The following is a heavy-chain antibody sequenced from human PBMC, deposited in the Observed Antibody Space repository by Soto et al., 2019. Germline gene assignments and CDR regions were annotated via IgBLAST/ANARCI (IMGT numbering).Heavy chain of an antibody. J-gene: IGHJ6*03. CDR1: GYTLTELS. V-gene: IGHV1-24*01. Sequence: ASVKVSWKVSGYTLTELSMHWVRQAPGKGLEWMGGFDPEDGETIYARKFQGRVTMTEDTSTDTAYMELSSLRSEDTAVYYCATKAPYCSSTSCYRTADYYYYMDVWGKGTTVTVSS. D-gene: IGHD2-2*01. CDR3: ATKAPYCSSTSCYRTADYYYYMDV. CDR2: FDPEDGET.